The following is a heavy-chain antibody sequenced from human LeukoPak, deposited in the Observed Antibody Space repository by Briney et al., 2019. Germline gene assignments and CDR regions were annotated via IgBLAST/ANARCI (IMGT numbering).Heavy chain of an antibody. CDR2: IYPGDSDT. J-gene: IGHJ4*02. CDR3: ARPAYGSVESPDY. CDR1: GYSFNTYW. Sequence: GESLKISCKGSGYSFNTYWIGWVRQMPGKGLEWMGIIYPGDSDTKYSPSFQGQVTISADKSISTAYLQWSSLKASDTAMYYCARPAYGSVESPDYWGQGTLVTVSS. V-gene: IGHV5-51*01. D-gene: IGHD2-21*01.